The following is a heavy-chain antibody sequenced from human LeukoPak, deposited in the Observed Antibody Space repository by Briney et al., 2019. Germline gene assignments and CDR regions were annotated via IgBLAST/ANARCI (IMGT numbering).Heavy chain of an antibody. J-gene: IGHJ4*02. CDR1: GFIFSGYA. Sequence: PGGSVRHSCSASGFIFSGYAMSWVRQAPGKGLQWVATISGSGDSRYYVDPVKGRFTISRDNSKNTLYLQMNSLRAEDTAVYYYAKDSPHCSGASCYADFDYWGQGILVTVSS. D-gene: IGHD2-15*01. CDR2: ISGSGDSR. CDR3: AKDSPHCSGASCYADFDY. V-gene: IGHV3-23*01.